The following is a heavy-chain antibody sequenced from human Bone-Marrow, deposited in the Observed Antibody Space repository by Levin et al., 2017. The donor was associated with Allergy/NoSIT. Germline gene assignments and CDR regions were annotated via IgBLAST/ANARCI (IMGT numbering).Heavy chain of an antibody. V-gene: IGHV4-34*01. Sequence: KPSETLSLTCAVSGDSFNDHYWSWIRQPPGKGLEWIGEINHTGSTKYNPSLKSRVTISMDTSKNLFSLRLISVTAADTALYFCARGRTMFGAVAPFDSWGQGTLVTVSS. CDR3: ARGRTMFGAVAPFDS. D-gene: IGHD3-3*01. J-gene: IGHJ4*02. CDR2: INHTGST. CDR1: GDSFNDHY.